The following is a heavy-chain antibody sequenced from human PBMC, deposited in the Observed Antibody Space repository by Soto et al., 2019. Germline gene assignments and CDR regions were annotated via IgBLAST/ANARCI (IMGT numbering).Heavy chain of an antibody. CDR3: ARGDSFYSGSYFDN. CDR1: GYTFTTYG. CDR2: ISGYSGNT. J-gene: IGHJ4*02. Sequence: ASVKVSCKSSGYTFTTYGITWVRQAPGQGLEWMGWISGYSGNTNSAQKFQGRVTMTTATSTGTAYMELRSLRSDDTAVYFCARGDSFYSGSYFDNWGQGTVVTVSS. V-gene: IGHV1-18*01. D-gene: IGHD3-10*01.